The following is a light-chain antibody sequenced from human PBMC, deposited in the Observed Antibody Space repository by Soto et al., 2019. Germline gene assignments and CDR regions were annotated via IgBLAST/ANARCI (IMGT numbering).Light chain of an antibody. CDR1: SSNIGGNS. CDR3: GSWDSSLSAYV. J-gene: IGLJ1*01. CDR2: DDD. Sequence: QSALTQPPSVSAAPGQKVTTSCSGSSSNIGGNSVSWYQQLPGTAPKLLIYDDDKRPSGIPDRFSGSKSGTSATPGITGFQTGDEADYYCGSWDSSLSAYVFATGTKVTVL. V-gene: IGLV1-51*01.